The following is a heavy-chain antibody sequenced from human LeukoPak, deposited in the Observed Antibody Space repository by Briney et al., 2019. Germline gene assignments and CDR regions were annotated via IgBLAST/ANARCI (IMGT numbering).Heavy chain of an antibody. V-gene: IGHV4-34*01. D-gene: IGHD5-24*01. CDR3: ARGQRAHVEYSSFMDV. J-gene: IGHJ6*03. Sequence: PSETLSLTCAVYGGSFSGYYWSWIRQPPGKGLEWIGEINHSGSTNYNPSLKSRVTISVDTSKNQFSLKLSSVTAEDTAVYYCARGQRAHVEYSSFMDVWGKGTTVTVSS. CDR1: GGSFSGYY. CDR2: INHSGST.